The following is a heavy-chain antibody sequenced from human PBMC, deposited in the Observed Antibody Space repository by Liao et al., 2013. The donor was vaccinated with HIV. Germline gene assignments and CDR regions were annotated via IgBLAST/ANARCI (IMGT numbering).Heavy chain of an antibody. Sequence: QMQLHESGPGLAHPAETLSLTCSVSGGSVSSFYWNWIRQPAGKGLEWIGRIYKSGSTIYNPSLKSRVTLSIDTSKNQFSLNLTSVTAADTAIYFCARDWDRAGIIVGTFDYWGPGILVTVSS. CDR2: IYKSGST. V-gene: IGHV4-4*07. CDR3: ARDWDRAGIIVGTFDY. CDR1: GGSVSSFY. D-gene: IGHD2-21*01. J-gene: IGHJ4*02.